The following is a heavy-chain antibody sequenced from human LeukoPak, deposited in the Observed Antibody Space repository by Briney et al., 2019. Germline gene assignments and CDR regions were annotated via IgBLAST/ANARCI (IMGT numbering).Heavy chain of an antibody. CDR2: ISSSVGTI. D-gene: IGHD1-26*01. V-gene: IGHV3-48*03. Sequence: GGSLRLSCAASGFTFSSYEMNWVRHAPGKGLEWVSYISSSVGTIYYADSVKGRFTISRDNAKNSLYLQMNSLRAEDTAVYYCARLGLGIASGSYDYWGQGTLVTVSS. CDR1: GFTFSSYE. CDR3: ARLGLGIASGSYDY. J-gene: IGHJ4*02.